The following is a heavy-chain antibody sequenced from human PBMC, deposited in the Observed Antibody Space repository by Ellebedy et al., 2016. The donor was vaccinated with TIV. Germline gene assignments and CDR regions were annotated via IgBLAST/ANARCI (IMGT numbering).Heavy chain of an antibody. J-gene: IGHJ4*02. D-gene: IGHD6-13*01. Sequence: GESLKISCAASGFTFSDYTMNWVRQAPGKGLEWVSSISSTGAYIYYTDSVKGRFTISRDNAKNSLYLQMSGLRAEDTAVYYCAREEQLVPFDYWGQGTLVTVSS. V-gene: IGHV3-21*01. CDR2: ISSTGAYI. CDR3: AREEQLVPFDY. CDR1: GFTFSDYT.